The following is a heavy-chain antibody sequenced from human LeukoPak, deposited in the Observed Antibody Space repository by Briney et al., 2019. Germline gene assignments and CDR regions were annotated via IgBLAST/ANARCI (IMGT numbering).Heavy chain of an antibody. CDR1: GFTFSNAW. D-gene: IGHD3-10*01. CDR3: TTDPLWFGELLSYYYYGMDV. Sequence: PGGSLRLSCAASGFTFSNAWMSWVRQAPGKGLEWVGRIKSKTDGGTTDYAAPVKGRFTISRDDSKNTLYLQMNSLKTEDTAVCYCTTDPLWFGELLSYYYYGMDVWGKGTTVTVSS. J-gene: IGHJ6*04. V-gene: IGHV3-15*01. CDR2: IKSKTDGGTT.